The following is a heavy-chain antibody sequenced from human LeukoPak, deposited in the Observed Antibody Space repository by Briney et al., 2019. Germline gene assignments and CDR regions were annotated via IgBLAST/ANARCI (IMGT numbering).Heavy chain of an antibody. CDR2: ISSSGSTI. V-gene: IGHV3-11*04. CDR3: ARDLGGYCSSTSCYDGAFDI. J-gene: IGHJ3*02. CDR1: GFTFSDYY. D-gene: IGHD2-2*01. Sequence: PGGSLRLSCAASGFTFSDYYMSWIRQAPGKGLEWVSYISSSGSTIYYADSVKGRFTISRDNAKNSLYLQMNSLRAGDTAVYYCARDLGGYCSSTSCYDGAFDIWGQGTMVTVSS.